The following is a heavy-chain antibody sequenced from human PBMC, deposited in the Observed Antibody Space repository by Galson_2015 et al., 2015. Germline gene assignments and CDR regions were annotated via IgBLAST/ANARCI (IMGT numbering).Heavy chain of an antibody. D-gene: IGHD2-15*01. CDR3: ARGRGVIGYCSGGSCPKSYYFDY. J-gene: IGHJ4*02. CDR1: GGSFSGYY. V-gene: IGHV4-34*01. CDR2: INHSGST. Sequence: ETLSLTCAVYGGSFSGYYWSWIRQPPGKGLEWIGEINHSGSTNYNPSLKSRVTISVDTSKNQFSLKLSSVTAADTAVYYCARGRGVIGYCSGGSCPKSYYFDYWGQGTLVTVSS.